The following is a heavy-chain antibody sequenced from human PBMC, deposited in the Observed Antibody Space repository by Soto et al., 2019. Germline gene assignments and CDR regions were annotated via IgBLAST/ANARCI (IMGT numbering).Heavy chain of an antibody. CDR3: ARQDYNFLTGYYETFDY. Sequence: SETLSLTCSVSGGSISSSSYYWGWIRQPPGKGLEWIGSMYYSGSTYYNPSLKSRVTISVDTSKNQFSLKLSSVTATDTAVYYCARQDYNFLTGYYETFDYWGQGTLVTVSS. V-gene: IGHV4-39*01. D-gene: IGHD3-9*01. CDR2: MYYSGST. CDR1: GGSISSSSYY. J-gene: IGHJ4*02.